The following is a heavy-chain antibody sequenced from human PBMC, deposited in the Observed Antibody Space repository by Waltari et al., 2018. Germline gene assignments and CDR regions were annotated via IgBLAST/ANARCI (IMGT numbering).Heavy chain of an antibody. J-gene: IGHJ5*02. CDR2: IYPGDYDT. CDR3: ARQAMVRGVSPLVRFDP. CDR1: GYSFTTYW. Sequence: EVQLVQSGAEVNKPGESLKISCKGSGYSFTTYWIGWLRQMLGKGPAWMGIIYPGDYDTRYSPSFQGQVTISADKSISTAYLQWSSLKASDTAMYYCARQAMVRGVSPLVRFDPWGQGTLVTVSS. D-gene: IGHD3-10*01. V-gene: IGHV5-51*01.